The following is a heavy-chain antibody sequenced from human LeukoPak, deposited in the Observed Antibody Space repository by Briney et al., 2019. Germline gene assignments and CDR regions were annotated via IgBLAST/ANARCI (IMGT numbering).Heavy chain of an antibody. CDR2: IYYSGST. J-gene: IGHJ4*02. Sequence: PSETLSLTCTVSGGSISSSSYYWGWIRQPPGKGLEWIGSIYYSGSTYYNPSLKSRVTISVDTSKNQFSLKLSSVTAADPACYYCARPLLTTVTTLEYWGQGTLGTVSS. CDR3: ARPLLTTVTTLEY. CDR1: GGSISSSSYY. D-gene: IGHD4-17*01. V-gene: IGHV4-39*01.